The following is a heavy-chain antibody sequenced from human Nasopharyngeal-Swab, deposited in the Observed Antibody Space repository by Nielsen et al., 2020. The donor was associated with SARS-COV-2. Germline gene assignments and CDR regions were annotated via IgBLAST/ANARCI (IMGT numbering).Heavy chain of an antibody. J-gene: IGHJ3*02. D-gene: IGHD1-26*01. CDR2: IYYSGST. V-gene: IGHV4-59*01. Sequence: GSLRLSCTVSGGSISSYYWSWIRQPPGKGLEWIGYIYYSGSTNYNPSLKSRVTISVDTSKNQFSLKLSSVTAADTAVYYCARTVGATPRGAFDIWGQGTMVTVSS. CDR3: ARTVGATPRGAFDI. CDR1: GGSISSYY.